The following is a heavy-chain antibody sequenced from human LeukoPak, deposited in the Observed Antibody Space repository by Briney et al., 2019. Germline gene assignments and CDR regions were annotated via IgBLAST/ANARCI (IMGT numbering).Heavy chain of an antibody. CDR3: VRSLDY. CDR1: GFPFSTYA. CDR2: ITGSGGFT. J-gene: IGHJ4*02. V-gene: IGHV3-23*01. Sequence: GGSLRLSCAASGFPFSTYAMNWVRQAPGEGLEWVSVITGSGGFTQYADSVKGRFTISRDNSKNTVYLQMNSLRVEDTALYYCVRSLDYWGQGTPVTVSS.